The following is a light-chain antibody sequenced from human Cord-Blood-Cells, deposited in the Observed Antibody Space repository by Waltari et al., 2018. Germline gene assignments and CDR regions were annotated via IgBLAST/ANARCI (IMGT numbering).Light chain of an antibody. Sequence: AIRMTQSPSSFSASTGDSVTITCRASQGISSYLHWYQQKPGKAPKLLIYAASTLQSGAPSMSSGSGSGTDFTLTISCLQSEDFATYYCQQYYSYPWTFGQGTKVEIK. V-gene: IGKV1-8*01. CDR1: QGISSY. CDR3: QQYYSYPWT. J-gene: IGKJ1*01. CDR2: AAS.